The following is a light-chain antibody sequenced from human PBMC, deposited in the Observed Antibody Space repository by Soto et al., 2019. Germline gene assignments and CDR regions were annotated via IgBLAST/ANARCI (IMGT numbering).Light chain of an antibody. CDR1: QSVSSSY. V-gene: IGKV3-15*01. CDR3: LQYYTWPRT. CDR2: GAS. Sequence: EIVLTQSPGTLSLSPGERATLSCRASQSVSSSYLAWYQQKPGQAPRLVIHGASTRATDFPARFSGSGSGTEFTLTISSLQSEDIAVYYCLQYYTWPRTFGQGTKVDIK. J-gene: IGKJ1*01.